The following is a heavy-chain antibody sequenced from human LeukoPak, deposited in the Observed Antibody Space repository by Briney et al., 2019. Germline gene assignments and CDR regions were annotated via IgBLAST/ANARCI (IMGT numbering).Heavy chain of an antibody. Sequence: SETLSLTCAVYGGSFSGYYWSWIRQPPGKGLEWIGEINHSGSTNYNPSLKGRVTISVDTSKNQFSLKLSSVTAADTAVYYCARVGVIVVVAATVFDYWGQGTLVTVSS. CDR2: INHSGST. CDR3: ARVGVIVVVAATVFDY. J-gene: IGHJ4*02. CDR1: GGSFSGYY. V-gene: IGHV4-34*01. D-gene: IGHD2-15*01.